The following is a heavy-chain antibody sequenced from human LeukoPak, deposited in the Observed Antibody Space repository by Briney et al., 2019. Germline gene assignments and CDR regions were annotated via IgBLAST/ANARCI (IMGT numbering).Heavy chain of an antibody. D-gene: IGHD3-3*01. CDR1: GYSISSGYY. V-gene: IGHV4-38-2*01. CDR2: IYHSGST. CDR3: ARQGIGGYYDFWSFDY. Sequence: SETLSLTCAVSGYSISSGYYWGWIRQPPGKGLEWIGSIYHSGSTYYNPSLKSRVTISVDTSKNQFSLKLSSVTAADRAVYYCARQGIGGYYDFWSFDYWGQGTLVTVSS. J-gene: IGHJ4*02.